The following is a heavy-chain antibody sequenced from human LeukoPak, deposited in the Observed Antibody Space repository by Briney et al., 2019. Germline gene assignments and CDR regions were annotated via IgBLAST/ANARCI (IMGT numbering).Heavy chain of an antibody. V-gene: IGHV3-53*01. Sequence: GGSLRLSCAASGFTFSSYAMSWVRQAPGKGLEWVSVIYSGGSTYYADSVKGRFTISRDNSKNTLYLQMNSLRAEDTAVYYCAREGRWLQLGIMDAFDIWGQGTMVTVSS. CDR2: IYSGGST. CDR1: GFTFSSYA. CDR3: AREGRWLQLGIMDAFDI. D-gene: IGHD5-24*01. J-gene: IGHJ3*02.